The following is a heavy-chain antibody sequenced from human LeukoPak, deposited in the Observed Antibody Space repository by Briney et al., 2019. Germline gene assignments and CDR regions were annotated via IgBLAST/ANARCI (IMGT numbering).Heavy chain of an antibody. CDR2: IYHSGST. D-gene: IGHD2-2*01. V-gene: IGHV4-38-2*02. Sequence: SETLSLTCTVSGYSISSGYYWGWIRQPPGKGLEWIGSIYHSGSTYYNPSLKSRVTISVDTSKNQFSLKLSSVTAADTAVYYCARHVPNIVVVPAARKRYYYYMDVWGKGTTVTISS. CDR1: GYSISSGYY. J-gene: IGHJ6*03. CDR3: ARHVPNIVVVPAARKRYYYYMDV.